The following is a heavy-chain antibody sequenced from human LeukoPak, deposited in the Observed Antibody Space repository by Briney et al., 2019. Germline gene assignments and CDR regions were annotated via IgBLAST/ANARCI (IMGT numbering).Heavy chain of an antibody. CDR1: GYSFTRYW. V-gene: IGHV5-51*01. D-gene: IGHD2-21*02. CDR3: AVTALDNWFDH. Sequence: GESLKISCKGSGYSFTRYWIGWVRQMPGKGLEWMGIIYPGDSDTRYSPSFEGQVTISADKSLSTAYLQWTRLKVSDTAMYYCAVTALDNWFDHWGQGTLVTVSS. CDR2: IYPGDSDT. J-gene: IGHJ5*02.